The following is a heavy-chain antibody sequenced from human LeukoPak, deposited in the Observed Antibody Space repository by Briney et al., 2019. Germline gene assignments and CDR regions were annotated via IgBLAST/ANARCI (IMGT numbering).Heavy chain of an antibody. CDR2: IYTSGST. CDR3: ARECNAWLLQSGAFDI. V-gene: IGHV4-4*07. D-gene: IGHD4-23*01. CDR1: GGSISSYY. Sequence: PSETLSLTCTVSGGSISSYYWSWIRQPAGKGLEWIGRIYTSGSTNYSPSLKSRVTMSVDTSKNQFSLKLSSVTAADTAVYYCARECNAWLLQSGAFDIWGQGTMVTVSS. J-gene: IGHJ3*02.